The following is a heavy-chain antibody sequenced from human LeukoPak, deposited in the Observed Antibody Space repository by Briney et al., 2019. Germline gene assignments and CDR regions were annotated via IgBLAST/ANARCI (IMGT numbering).Heavy chain of an antibody. V-gene: IGHV4-39*07. CDR2: INHSGST. J-gene: IGHJ4*02. D-gene: IGHD6-19*01. CDR1: SGSISSSSYY. CDR3: ARGSRAWGSSGWTGLGYFDY. Sequence: PETLSLTCTVSSGSISSSSYYWGWIRQPPGKGLEWIGEINHSGSTNYNPSLKSRVTISVDTSKNQFSLKLSSVTAADTAVYYCARGSRAWGSSGWTGLGYFDYWGQGTLVTVSS.